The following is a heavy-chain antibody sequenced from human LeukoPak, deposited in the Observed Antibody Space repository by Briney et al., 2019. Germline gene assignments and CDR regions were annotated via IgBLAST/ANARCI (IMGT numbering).Heavy chain of an antibody. CDR3: ARGVWELLLSWFDP. V-gene: IGHV1-8*01. Sequence: ALVKVSCNASGYTFTSYDINWVRQATGQGLEWMGWMNPNSGNTGYAQKFQGRVTMTRNTSISTAYMELSSLRSEDTAVYYCARGVWELLLSWFDPRGQGTLVIVSS. CDR1: GYTFTSYD. D-gene: IGHD1-26*01. CDR2: MNPNSGNT. J-gene: IGHJ5*02.